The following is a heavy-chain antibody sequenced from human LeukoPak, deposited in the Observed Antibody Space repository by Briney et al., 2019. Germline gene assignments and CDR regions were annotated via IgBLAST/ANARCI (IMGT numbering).Heavy chain of an antibody. CDR3: ARHRVVVVGAFDI. D-gene: IGHD2-15*01. V-gene: IGHV1-69*05. CDR1: GGTFSSYA. Sequence: ASVKVSCKASGGTFSSYAISWVRQAPGQGLEWMGGIIPIFGTANYAQKFQGRVTITTDESTSTAYMELSSLRSEDTAVYYCARHRVVVVGAFDIWGQGTMVTVSS. CDR2: IIPIFGTA. J-gene: IGHJ3*02.